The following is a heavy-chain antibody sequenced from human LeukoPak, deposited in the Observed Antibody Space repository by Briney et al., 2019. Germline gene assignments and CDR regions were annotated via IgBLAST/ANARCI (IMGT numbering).Heavy chain of an antibody. V-gene: IGHV3-7*01. CDR1: GLTFTTYW. J-gene: IGHJ5*01. Sequence: GGSLRLSCAASGLTFTTYWMTWVRQAPGKGPEWVATIRQDGSEKYYVDSVKGRFTISRDNAENSVFLQMNSLRAEDTAVYYCAREGRAPNAWGPGTLVTVSS. CDR3: AREGRAPNA. D-gene: IGHD1-26*01. CDR2: IRQDGSEK.